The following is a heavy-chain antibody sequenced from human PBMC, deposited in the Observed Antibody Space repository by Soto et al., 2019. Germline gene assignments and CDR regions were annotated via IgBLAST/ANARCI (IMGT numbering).Heavy chain of an antibody. CDR2: ISAYNGNT. V-gene: IGHV1-18*04. CDR3: ARDGGYSGSPVGLYYYGMDV. CDR1: GYTFTSYG. D-gene: IGHD1-26*01. J-gene: IGHJ6*02. Sequence: QVQLVQSGAEVKKPGASVKVSCKASGYTFTSYGISWVRQAPGQGLEWMGWISAYNGNTNYAQKLQGRVTMTTDTSTSTAYMELRSLRSADTAVYYCARDGGYSGSPVGLYYYGMDVWGQGTTVTVSS.